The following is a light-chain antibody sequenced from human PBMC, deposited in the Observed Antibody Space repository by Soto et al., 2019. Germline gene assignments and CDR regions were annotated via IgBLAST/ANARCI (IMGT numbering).Light chain of an antibody. CDR2: QAS. J-gene: IGKJ1*01. Sequence: DIQMTQSPSTLSASVGDRVTITCRASQSISTGLAWYQQKPGMAPMLLIYQASTLESGVPSRFSGSGSGTEFTLSIHSLQPDDFAPYYCQQHNTYRTCGQGTKVEIK. CDR1: QSISTG. CDR3: QQHNTYRT. V-gene: IGKV1-5*03.